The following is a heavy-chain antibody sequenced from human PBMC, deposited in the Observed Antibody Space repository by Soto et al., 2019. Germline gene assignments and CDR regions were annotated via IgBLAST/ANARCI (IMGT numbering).Heavy chain of an antibody. CDR3: TRGLYSSGWYWFDY. CDR2: ISYDGSNK. V-gene: IGHV3-30-3*01. CDR1: GFTFSSYA. J-gene: IGHJ4*02. D-gene: IGHD6-19*01. Sequence: GGSLRLSCAASGFTFSSYAMHWVRQAPGKGLEWVAVISYDGSNKYYADSVKGRFTISRDNSKNTLYLQMNSLRAGDTAVYYCTRGLYSSGWYWFDYWGQGALVTVSS.